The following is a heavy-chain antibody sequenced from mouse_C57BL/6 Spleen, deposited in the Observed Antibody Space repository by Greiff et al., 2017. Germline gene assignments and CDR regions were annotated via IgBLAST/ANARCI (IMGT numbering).Heavy chain of an antibody. J-gene: IGHJ2*01. D-gene: IGHD1-1*01. CDR3: ARGNYYGSSYPLDY. CDR2: IDPSDSET. V-gene: IGHV1-52*01. CDR1: GYTFTSYW. Sequence: VQLQQPGAELVRPGSSVKLSCKASGYTFTSYWMHWVKQRPIQGLEWIGNIDPSDSETHYNQKFKDKATLTVDKSSSTAYMQLSSLTSEDSAVYYCARGNYYGSSYPLDYWGQGTTLTVSS.